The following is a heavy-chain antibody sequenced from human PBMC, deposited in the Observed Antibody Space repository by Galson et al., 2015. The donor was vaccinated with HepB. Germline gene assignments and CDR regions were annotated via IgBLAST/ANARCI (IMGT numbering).Heavy chain of an antibody. CDR3: ATDTRTSSIAAAGHYYYGMDV. D-gene: IGHD6-13*01. Sequence: SVKVSCKVSGFIFSELSMHWVRQAPGKGLEWMGGFDPEEGETIYAQKFQGRVTMTEDTSTDTAYMELSSLRSEDPAVYYCATDTRTSSIAAAGHYYYGMDVWGQGTTVTVSS. CDR1: GFIFSELS. CDR2: FDPEEGET. V-gene: IGHV1-24*01. J-gene: IGHJ6*02.